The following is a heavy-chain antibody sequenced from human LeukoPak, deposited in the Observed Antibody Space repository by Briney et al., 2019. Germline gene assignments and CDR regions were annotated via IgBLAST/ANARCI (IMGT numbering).Heavy chain of an antibody. CDR2: IYTSGST. D-gene: IGHD2-2*01. CDR3: ARQKCTSASCLTKNAFDI. V-gene: IGHV4-61*09. Sequence: PSQTLSLTCTVSGGSISSGDYYWSWIRQPPGKGLEWIGYIYTSGSTNYNPSLESRVTISVDTSKNQFSLDLSSVTAADTAVYYCARQKCTSASCLTKNAFDIWGQGTMVTVSS. J-gene: IGHJ3*02. CDR1: GGSISSGDYY.